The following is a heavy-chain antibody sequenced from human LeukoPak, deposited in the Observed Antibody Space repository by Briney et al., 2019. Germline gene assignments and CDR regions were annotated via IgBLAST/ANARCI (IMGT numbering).Heavy chain of an antibody. CDR1: GFTFSSYG. V-gene: IGHV3-30*18. J-gene: IGHJ4*02. D-gene: IGHD3-10*01. CDR3: AKDSAHLPMVRGVYLDY. CDR2: ISYDGSNK. Sequence: GGSLRLSCAASGFTFSSYGMHWVRQAPGKGLEWVAVISYDGSNKYYADSVKGRFTISRDNSKNTLYLQMNSLRAEDTAVYYCAKDSAHLPMVRGVYLDYWGQGTLVTVSS.